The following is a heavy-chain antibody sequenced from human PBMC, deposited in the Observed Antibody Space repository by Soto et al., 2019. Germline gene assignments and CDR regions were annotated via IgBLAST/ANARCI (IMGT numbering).Heavy chain of an antibody. CDR1: GDSISTTSYY. CDR3: ARQVGTMKVVVITVFDY. Sequence: SETLSLTCTVSGDSISTTSYYWGWIRQPPGKGLEWIGSIYYSGSTYYNPSLKSRVTMSIDTSKNQFSLNLTSVTAADTALYYCARQVGTMKVVVITVFDYWGQGTLVTVSS. V-gene: IGHV4-39*01. J-gene: IGHJ4*02. CDR2: IYYSGST. D-gene: IGHD3-22*01.